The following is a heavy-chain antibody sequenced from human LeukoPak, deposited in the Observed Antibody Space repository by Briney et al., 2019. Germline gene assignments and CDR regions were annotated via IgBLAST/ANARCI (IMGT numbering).Heavy chain of an antibody. CDR3: ARHGNPPAYDYGGNSVGAFDI. V-gene: IGHV4-39*01. CDR1: GGSISSSSYY. CDR2: IYYSGST. J-gene: IGHJ3*02. Sequence: SETLSLTCTISGGSISSSSYYWGWIRQPPGKGLEWIGSIYYSGSTYYNPSLKSRVTISVDTSKNQFSLKLSSVTAADTAVYYCARHGNPPAYDYGGNSVGAFDIWGQGTMVTVSS. D-gene: IGHD4-23*01.